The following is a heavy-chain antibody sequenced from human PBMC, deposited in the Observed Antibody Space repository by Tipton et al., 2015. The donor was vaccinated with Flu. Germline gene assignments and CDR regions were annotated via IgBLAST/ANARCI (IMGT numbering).Heavy chain of an antibody. CDR2: ITTHNRNT. CDR1: GYTFNRYG. J-gene: IGHJ3*02. CDR3: ARDYKGGRYDFWSGQVAFDI. V-gene: IGHV1-18*01. D-gene: IGHD3-3*01. Sequence: QVQLVQSGAEVAKPGASVRVSCKTSGYTFNRYGISWVRQAPGQGLEWMGWITTHNRNTNYAQDFRGRVTMTTDTFTSTAYMELRSLRSDDTAVYYCARDYKGGRYDFWSGQVAFDIWGQGTMVTVSS.